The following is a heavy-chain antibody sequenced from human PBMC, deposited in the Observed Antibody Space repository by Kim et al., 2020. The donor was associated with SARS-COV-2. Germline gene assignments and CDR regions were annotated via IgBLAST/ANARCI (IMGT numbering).Heavy chain of an antibody. CDR3: ARVGEGRYFDWLPFDY. CDR1: GGSVSSGSYY. Sequence: SETLSLTCTVSGGSVSSGSYYWSWIRQPPGKGLEWIGYIYYSGSTNYNPSLKSRVTISVDTSKNQFSLKLSSVTAADTAVYYCARVGEGRYFDWLPFDY. J-gene: IGHJ4*01. D-gene: IGHD3-9*01. V-gene: IGHV4-61*01. CDR2: IYYSGST.